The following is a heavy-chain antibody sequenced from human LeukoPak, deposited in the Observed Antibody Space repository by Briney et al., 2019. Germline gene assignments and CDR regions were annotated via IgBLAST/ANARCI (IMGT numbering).Heavy chain of an antibody. Sequence: GGSLRLSCAASGFTFSSYGMHWVRQAPGKGLEWVAFIRYDGSNKYYADSVKGRFTISRDNSKNTLYLQMNSLRAEDTAVYFCPKDLGSGNSGLDYWGQGTLVTVSS. CDR2: IRYDGSNK. CDR1: GFTFSSYG. J-gene: IGHJ4*02. V-gene: IGHV3-30*02. CDR3: PKDLGSGNSGLDY. D-gene: IGHD4-23*01.